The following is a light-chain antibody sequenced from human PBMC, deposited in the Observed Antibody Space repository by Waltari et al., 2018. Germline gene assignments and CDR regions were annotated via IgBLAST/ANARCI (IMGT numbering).Light chain of an antibody. V-gene: IGKV3-11*01. Sequence: DIVLTQSPATLTLSPGDTATLSCRASQPVRTFLAWYQQKPGQAPRLLIFDASSRATGISPKFTGSGSGTDFTLTVNNLEPEDFAVYYCQQRSSRPYTFGQGTRVDFK. CDR2: DAS. J-gene: IGKJ2*01. CDR1: QPVRTF. CDR3: QQRSSRPYT.